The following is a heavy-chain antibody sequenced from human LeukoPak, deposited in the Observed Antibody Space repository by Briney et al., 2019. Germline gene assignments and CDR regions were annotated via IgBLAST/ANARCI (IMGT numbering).Heavy chain of an antibody. CDR1: GFTFSSYG. J-gene: IGHJ4*02. Sequence: PGGSLRLSCAASGFTFSSYGMHWVRQAPGKGLEWVAFIRYDGSNKYYADSVKGRFTISRDNSKNTLYLQMNSLRAEDTAVYYCARGVEMATIMDYWGQGTLVTVSS. V-gene: IGHV3-30*02. D-gene: IGHD5-24*01. CDR2: IRYDGSNK. CDR3: ARGVEMATIMDY.